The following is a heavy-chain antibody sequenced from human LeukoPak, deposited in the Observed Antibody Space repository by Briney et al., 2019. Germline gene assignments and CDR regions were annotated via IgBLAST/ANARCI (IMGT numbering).Heavy chain of an antibody. CDR2: ITPGGGT. V-gene: IGHV1-2*02. Sequence: GASVKVSCRASGFPFTTYAIHWVRQAPGQGLEWMGWITPGGGTNYPQKFQGRVAITWDTSITTAYMDLSRLTSDDTAVYYCARDRYGDGFAHLDYWGQGALVTVSS. D-gene: IGHD5-24*01. CDR3: ARDRYGDGFAHLDY. CDR1: GFPFTTYA. J-gene: IGHJ4*02.